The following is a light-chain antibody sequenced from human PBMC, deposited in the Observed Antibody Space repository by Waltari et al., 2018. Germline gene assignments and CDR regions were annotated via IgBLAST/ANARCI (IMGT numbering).Light chain of an antibody. V-gene: IGKV3-15*01. Sequence: EILMTQSPATLSVSPGERATLSCRASQSSSRNLAWYQQTPGQAPRLLIYGASTRAPGSPARFSGSGSGTEFTLTISSLQSEDFAVYYCQQYNNWRTFGQGTKLEI. CDR2: GAS. CDR3: QQYNNWRT. CDR1: QSSSRN. J-gene: IGKJ2*01.